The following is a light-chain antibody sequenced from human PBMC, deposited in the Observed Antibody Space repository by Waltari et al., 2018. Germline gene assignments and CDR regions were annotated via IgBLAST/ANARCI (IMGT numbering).Light chain of an antibody. V-gene: IGKV1-33*01. Sequence: DIQMTQSPSSLSASVGDRVTITCQARQDISNYLNWYQQKPGKAPKLLIYDASNLETGVPSRFSGSGSGTDFTFTISSLQPEDIATYYCQQYDNLPRLSFGPGTKVDIK. J-gene: IGKJ3*01. CDR3: QQYDNLPRLS. CDR1: QDISNY. CDR2: DAS.